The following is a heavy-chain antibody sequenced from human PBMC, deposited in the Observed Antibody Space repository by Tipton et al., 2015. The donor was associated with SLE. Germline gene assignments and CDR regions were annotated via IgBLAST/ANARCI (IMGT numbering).Heavy chain of an antibody. V-gene: IGHV4-59*12. D-gene: IGHD2-21*01. CDR3: AREASYCGGDCYPSWFDP. CDR1: GDSIDNNY. CDR2: INHSGST. J-gene: IGHJ5*02. Sequence: GLVKPSETLSLTCSVSGDSIDNNYWSWIRQPPGKGLEWIGEINHSGSTNYNPSLKSRVTISVDTSKNQFSLKLSSVTAADTAVYYCAREASYCGGDCYPSWFDPWGQGTLITVSS.